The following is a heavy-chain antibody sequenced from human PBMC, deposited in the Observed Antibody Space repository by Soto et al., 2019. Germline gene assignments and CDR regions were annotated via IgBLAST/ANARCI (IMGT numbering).Heavy chain of an antibody. D-gene: IGHD1-26*01. CDR2: IIPIFGIA. CDR3: ARDGIGWELLPDAFDI. CDR1: GGTFSSYA. J-gene: IGHJ3*02. Sequence: QVQLVQSGAEVKKPGSSVKVSCKASGGTFSSYAISWVRQAPGQGLEWMGGIIPIFGIANYAQKFQGRVTITADESTSTAYMELSSLRSEDTAVYYCARDGIGWELLPDAFDIWGQGTMVTVSS. V-gene: IGHV1-69*01.